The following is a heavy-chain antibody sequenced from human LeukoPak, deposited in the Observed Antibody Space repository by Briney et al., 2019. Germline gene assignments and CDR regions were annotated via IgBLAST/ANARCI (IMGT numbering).Heavy chain of an antibody. J-gene: IGHJ4*02. V-gene: IGHV4-59*01. Sequence: PSETLSLTCTVSGGSISSYYWSWIRQPPGKGLEWIGYIYYSGSTNYNPSLKSRVTISVDTSKNQFSLKLSSVTAADTAVYYCARCPTTGYFDYWGQGTLVTVSS. CDR1: GGSISSYY. D-gene: IGHD4-17*01. CDR2: IYYSGST. CDR3: ARCPTTGYFDY.